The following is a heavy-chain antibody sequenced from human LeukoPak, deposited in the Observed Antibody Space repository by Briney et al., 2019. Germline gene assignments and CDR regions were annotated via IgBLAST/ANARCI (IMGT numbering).Heavy chain of an antibody. CDR1: GFTFSSYA. Sequence: GGSLRLSCAASGFTFSSYAMSWVRQAPGKGLEWVSAISGSGGSTYYADSVKGRFTISRDNSKNTLYLQMNSLRAEDTAVYYCAKMPVRRRFGELFPFDYWGQGTLVTVSS. CDR3: AKMPVRRRFGELFPFDY. CDR2: ISGSGGST. D-gene: IGHD3-10*01. J-gene: IGHJ4*02. V-gene: IGHV3-23*01.